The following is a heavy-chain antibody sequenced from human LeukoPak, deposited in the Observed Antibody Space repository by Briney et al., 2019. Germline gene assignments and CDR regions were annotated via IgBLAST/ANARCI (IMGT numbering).Heavy chain of an antibody. CDR2: ISSSSDYI. Sequence: GGSLRLSCAASGFTFSSYSMNWVRQAPGKGLEWVSSISSSSDYIYYADSVKGRFTISRDNAKNSLYLQMNTLRAEDTALYYCAREEPPDERFDYWGQGTLVTVSS. CDR1: GFTFSSYS. CDR3: AREEPPDERFDY. V-gene: IGHV3-21*01. J-gene: IGHJ4*02.